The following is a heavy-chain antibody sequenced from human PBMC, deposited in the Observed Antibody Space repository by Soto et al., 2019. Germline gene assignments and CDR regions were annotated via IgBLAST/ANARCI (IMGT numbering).Heavy chain of an antibody. CDR2: IYYSGST. CDR3: ARKSDYYGSGTYYHYFDY. J-gene: IGHJ4*02. D-gene: IGHD3-10*01. Sequence: PSETLSLTCTVSGGSISSYYWSWIRQPPGKGLEWIGYIYYSGSTNYNPSLKSRVTISVDTSKNQFSLKLSSVTAADTAAYYCARKSDYYGSGTYYHYFDYWGQGTLVTVSS. CDR1: GGSISSYY. V-gene: IGHV4-59*08.